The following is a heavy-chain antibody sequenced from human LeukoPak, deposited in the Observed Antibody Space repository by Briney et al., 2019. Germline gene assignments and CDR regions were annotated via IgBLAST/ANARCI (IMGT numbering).Heavy chain of an antibody. D-gene: IGHD5-12*01. CDR2: ICSSGSTI. V-gene: IGHV3-48*03. J-gene: IGHJ3*01. CDR3: ARGLLSYSGDDFDAFDY. CDR1: GFIFSIYE. Sequence: SGGSLRLSYTAAGFIFSIYETNWVRQAPGKGLEWVSYICSSGSTIYYADSVKGRFTISRDNAKNSLYLQMNSLRAEDTAVYYCARGLLSYSGDDFDAFDYWGQGTMVTVSS.